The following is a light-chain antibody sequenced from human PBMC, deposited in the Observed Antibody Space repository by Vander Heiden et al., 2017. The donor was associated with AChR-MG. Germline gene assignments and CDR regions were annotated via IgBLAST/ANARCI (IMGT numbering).Light chain of an antibody. J-gene: IGLJ2*01. V-gene: IGLV3-21*02. CDR2: DDS. CDR1: NIGRKR. CDR3: QVWDSSSDHVV. Sequence: SHVFTQPPSVSVAPGQTARITCGGNNIGRKRVRWDQQKQGQAPVLVVYDDSDRHSGIPERFSGSNSGNTATLTISRFEAGDEADYYCQVWDSSSDHVVFGGGTKLTVL.